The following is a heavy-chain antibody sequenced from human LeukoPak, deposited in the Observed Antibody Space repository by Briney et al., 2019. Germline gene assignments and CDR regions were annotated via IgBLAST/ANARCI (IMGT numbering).Heavy chain of an antibody. D-gene: IGHD6-19*01. V-gene: IGHV1-2*02. CDR1: GGTFSSYA. CDR3: ARDIAVADGAFDI. J-gene: IGHJ3*02. CDR2: INPNSGGT. Sequence: GASVKVSCKASGGTFSSYAISWVRQAPGQGLEWMGWINPNSGGTNYAQKFQGRVTMTRDTSISTAYMELSRLRSDDTAVYYCARDIAVADGAFDIWGQGTMVTVSS.